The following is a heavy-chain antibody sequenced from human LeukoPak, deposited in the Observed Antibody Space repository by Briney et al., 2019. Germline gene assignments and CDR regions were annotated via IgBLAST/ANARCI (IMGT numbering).Heavy chain of an antibody. D-gene: IGHD1-26*01. V-gene: IGHV3-21*01. CDR1: GFTFSSYS. CDR2: ISSSSSYI. CDR3: ARNLLGWELHYFDY. Sequence: GGSLRLSCAASGFTFSSYSMNWVRQAPGKGLEWVSSISSSSSYIYYADSVKGRFTISRDNAKNSLNLQMDSLRAEDTAVYYCARNLLGWELHYFDYWGQGTLVTVSS. J-gene: IGHJ4*02.